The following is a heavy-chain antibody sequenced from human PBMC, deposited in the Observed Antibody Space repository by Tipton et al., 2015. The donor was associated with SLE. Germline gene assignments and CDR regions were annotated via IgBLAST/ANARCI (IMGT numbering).Heavy chain of an antibody. CDR1: GASINSGGDY. CDR2: TYYSGST. J-gene: IGHJ4*02. CDR3: ARAPPGGYGDHPFHS. D-gene: IGHD4-17*01. Sequence: TLSLTCTVSGASINSGGDYWSWIRQHPGGGLEWIGYTYYSGSTFYNPSLESRVTISVDPSKNQFSLSLSSVTAADTAVYYCARAPPGGYGDHPFHSWGQGTLVTVSS. V-gene: IGHV4-31*03.